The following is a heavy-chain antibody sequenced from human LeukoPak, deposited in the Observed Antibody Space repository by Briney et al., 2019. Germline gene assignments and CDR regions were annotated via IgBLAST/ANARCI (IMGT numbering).Heavy chain of an antibody. CDR2: IKQDGSEK. Sequence: GGSLRLSCAASGFTFSSYWMSWVRQAPGKGLEWVANIKQDGSEKYYMDSVKGRFTISRDNAKNSLYLQMNSPRAEDTAVYYCARDCSSTSCRLKSAFDFWGQGQWSPSLQ. J-gene: IGHJ3*01. D-gene: IGHD2-2*01. CDR3: ARDCSSTSCRLKSAFDF. CDR1: GFTFSSYW. V-gene: IGHV3-7*01.